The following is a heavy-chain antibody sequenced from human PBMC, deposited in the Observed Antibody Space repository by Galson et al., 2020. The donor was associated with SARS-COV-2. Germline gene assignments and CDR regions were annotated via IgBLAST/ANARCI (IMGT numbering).Heavy chain of an antibody. V-gene: IGHV4-39*07. CDR1: GGSISSSSYY. D-gene: IGHD1-26*01. CDR2: IYYSGST. J-gene: IGHJ5*02. CDR3: ARDSNRKWELLVGPLSRTAGWFDP. Sequence: SETLSLTCTVSGGSISSSSYYWGWIRQPPGKGLEWIGSIYYSGSTYYNPSLKSRVTISVDTSKNQFSLKLSSVTAADTAVYYCARDSNRKWELLVGPLSRTAGWFDPWGQGTLVTVSS.